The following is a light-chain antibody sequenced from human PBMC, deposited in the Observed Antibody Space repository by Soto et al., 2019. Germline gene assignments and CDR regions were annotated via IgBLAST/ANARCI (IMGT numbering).Light chain of an antibody. J-gene: IGKJ1*01. CDR1: QSVDSNY. CDR3: QQYGSLSWT. Sequence: EIVLTQSPGTLSLSPGERATLSCRASQSVDSNYLAWYQQKPGQAPRILIFGAYGRATGIPDRFSGSGSGTDFTLTISRLEPEDFAMYYCQQYGSLSWTFGQGTKVEI. CDR2: GAY. V-gene: IGKV3-20*01.